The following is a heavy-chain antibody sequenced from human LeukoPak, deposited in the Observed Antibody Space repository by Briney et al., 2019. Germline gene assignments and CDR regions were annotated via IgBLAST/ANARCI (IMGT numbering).Heavy chain of an antibody. J-gene: IGHJ4*02. D-gene: IGHD6-6*01. CDR1: GGSISSSSYY. V-gene: IGHV4-39*07. CDR3: ARDPSILAQYSSSGIFDY. Sequence: SETLSLTCTVSGGSISSSSYYWGWIRQPPGEGLEWIGSIYYSGSTYYNPSLKSRVTISVDTSKNQFSLKLSSVTAADTAVYYCARDPSILAQYSSSGIFDYWGQGTLVTVSS. CDR2: IYYSGST.